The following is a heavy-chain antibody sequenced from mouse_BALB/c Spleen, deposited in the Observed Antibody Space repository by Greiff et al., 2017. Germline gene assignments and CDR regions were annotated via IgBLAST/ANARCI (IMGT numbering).Heavy chain of an antibody. CDR3: REFDSSVCVLGSVDF. D-gene: IGHD3-2*01. V-gene: IGHV14-4*02. CDR1: GFNIKDYY. J-gene: IGHJ4*01. CDR2: IDPENGDT. Sequence: EVQLQQSGAELVRPGASVKLSCTASGFNIKDYYMHWVKQRPEQGLEWIGWIDPENGDTEYAPKFQGKATMTADTSSNTAYLQLSSLTSEDTAVYDCREFDSSVCVLGSVDFWGRETSVTVSS.